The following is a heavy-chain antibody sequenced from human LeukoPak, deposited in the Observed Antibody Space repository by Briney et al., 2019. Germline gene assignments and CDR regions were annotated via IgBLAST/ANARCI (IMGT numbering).Heavy chain of an antibody. V-gene: IGHV3-30-3*01. Sequence: GGSLRLSCDASGFSFSDYAMHWVRQAPGKGLEWVAVISYDGSNKYYADSVKGRFTISRDNSKNTLYLQMNSLRAEDTAVYYCARETIPATAYYFDYWGQGTLVTVSS. J-gene: IGHJ4*02. CDR3: ARETIPATAYYFDY. D-gene: IGHD2-2*01. CDR1: GFSFSDYA. CDR2: ISYDGSNK.